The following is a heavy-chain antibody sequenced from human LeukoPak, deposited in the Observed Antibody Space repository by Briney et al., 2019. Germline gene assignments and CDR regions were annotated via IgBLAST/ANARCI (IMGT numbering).Heavy chain of an antibody. CDR3: ARLFFFDY. CDR1: GYSISSGYY. J-gene: IGHJ4*02. CDR2: INHSGST. Sequence: SETLSLTCAVSGYSISSGYYWGWIRQPPGKGLEWIGEINHSGSTNYNPSLKSRVTISVDTSKNQFSLKLSSVTAADTAVYYCARLFFFDYWGQGTLVTVSS. V-gene: IGHV4-38-2*01.